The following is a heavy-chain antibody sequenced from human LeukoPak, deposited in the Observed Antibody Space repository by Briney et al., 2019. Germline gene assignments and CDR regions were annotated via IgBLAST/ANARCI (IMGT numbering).Heavy chain of an antibody. J-gene: IGHJ4*02. CDR3: ARAVRGVIHGVDY. Sequence: GGSLRLSCAASGFTFSSYSMNWVRQAPGKGLEWVSSISSSSSYIYYADSVKGRFTISRGNAKNSLYLQMNSLRAEDTAVYYCARAVRGVIHGVDYWGQGTLVTVSS. CDR2: ISSSSSYI. CDR1: GFTFSSYS. D-gene: IGHD3-10*01. V-gene: IGHV3-21*01.